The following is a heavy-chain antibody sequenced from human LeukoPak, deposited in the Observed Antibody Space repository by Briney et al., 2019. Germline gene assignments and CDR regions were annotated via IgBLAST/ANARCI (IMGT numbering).Heavy chain of an antibody. J-gene: IGHJ4*02. CDR3: AKQSVAGNVYYFDY. CDR1: GFTFSSYG. CDR2: IRYDGSNK. V-gene: IGHV3-30*02. D-gene: IGHD6-19*01. Sequence: PGGSLRLSCAASGFTFSSYGMHWVRQAPGKGLEWVAFIRYDGSNKYYADSVKGRFTISRDNSKNTLYLQMNSLRAEDTAVYYCAKQSVAGNVYYFDYWGQGTLVTVSS.